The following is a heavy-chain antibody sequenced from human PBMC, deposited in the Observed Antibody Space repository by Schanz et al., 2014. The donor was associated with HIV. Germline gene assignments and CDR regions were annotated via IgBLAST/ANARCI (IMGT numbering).Heavy chain of an antibody. J-gene: IGHJ6*02. CDR2: IRSDGTKK. V-gene: IGHV3-30*02. CDR1: GFTFSSYD. D-gene: IGHD6-6*01. CDR3: ATTLYPYTSSSDYYYGMDV. Sequence: QEQLVESGGGVVQPGRSLRLSCEASGFTFSSYDIHWVRQTPGKGLEWVAFIRSDGTKKYYADSVKGRFTISRDTSKNTLYLQMNSLRAEDTALYYCATTLYPYTSSSDYYYGMDVWGQGTTVTVSS.